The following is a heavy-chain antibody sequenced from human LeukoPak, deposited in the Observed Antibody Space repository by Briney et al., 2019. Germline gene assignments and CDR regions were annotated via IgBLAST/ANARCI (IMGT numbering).Heavy chain of an antibody. CDR3: ARGSHPVTGTLGGYFDP. D-gene: IGHD6-19*01. V-gene: IGHV4-39*02. CDR1: GGSISSSSYY. J-gene: IGHJ4*02. Sequence: SETLSLTCTVSGGSISSSSYYWGWIRQSPGKGLEWIGSIYHTGSTYYNPSLKSRVTISLDASNKQFSLRLSSVTAADTAVYYCARGSHPVTGTLGGYFDPWSQGTLVTVSS. CDR2: IYHTGST.